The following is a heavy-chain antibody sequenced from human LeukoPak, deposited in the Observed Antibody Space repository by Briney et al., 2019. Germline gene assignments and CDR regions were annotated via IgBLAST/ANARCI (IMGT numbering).Heavy chain of an antibody. CDR1: GFTFSNYA. J-gene: IGHJ5*02. D-gene: IGHD6-13*01. CDR3: AKDLSIAATGTDNWFDP. V-gene: IGHV3-23*01. CDR2: ISGRGGST. Sequence: PGGSLRLSCAASGFTFSNYAMSWVRQAPGKGLEWVSVISGRGGSTYYADSVKGRFTISRDNSKNTAYLQMNSLRAEDTAVYYCAKDLSIAATGTDNWFDPWGQGTLVTVSS.